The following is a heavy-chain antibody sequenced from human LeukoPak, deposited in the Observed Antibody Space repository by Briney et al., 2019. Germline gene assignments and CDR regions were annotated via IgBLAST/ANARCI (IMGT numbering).Heavy chain of an antibody. CDR3: AREEDSTTIRSSYGMDV. Sequence: GGSLRLSCAASGFTVSSNYMSWVRQAPGKGLEWVSCISKGGTYIYYADSVRGRFTISRDNAKNSLYLQMNSLRAEDTAVYYCAREEDSTTIRSSYGMDVWGQGTTVTVSS. CDR1: GFTVSSNY. D-gene: IGHD2/OR15-2a*01. V-gene: IGHV3-21*01. CDR2: ISKGGTYI. J-gene: IGHJ6*02.